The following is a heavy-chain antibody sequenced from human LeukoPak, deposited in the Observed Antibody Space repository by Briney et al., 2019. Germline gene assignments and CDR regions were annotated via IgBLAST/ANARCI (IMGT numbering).Heavy chain of an antibody. CDR2: IIPIFGTA. J-gene: IGHJ5*02. V-gene: IGHV1-69*06. CDR1: GGTFSSYA. CDR3: ARAVGYSSGWYHLRNWFDP. D-gene: IGHD6-19*01. Sequence: SVKVSCKASGGTFSSYAVSWVRQAPGQGLEWMGGIIPIFGTANYAQKFQGRVTITADKSTSTAYMELSSLRSEDTAVYYCARAVGYSSGWYHLRNWFDPWGQGTLVTVSS.